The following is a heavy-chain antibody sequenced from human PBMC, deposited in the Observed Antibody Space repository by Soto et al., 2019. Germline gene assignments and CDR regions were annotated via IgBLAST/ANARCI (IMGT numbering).Heavy chain of an antibody. Sequence: EVQLLESGGGLVQPGGSLRLSCAASGFTFSSYAMSWVRQAPGKGLEWVSAISGSGGSTYYADSVKGRFTISRDNSKNTLYLQMNSLRAEDTDVYYCAKDHGVTMVRGVIMFDYWGQGTLVTVSS. CDR1: GFTFSSYA. D-gene: IGHD3-10*01. CDR3: AKDHGVTMVRGVIMFDY. J-gene: IGHJ4*02. CDR2: ISGSGGST. V-gene: IGHV3-23*01.